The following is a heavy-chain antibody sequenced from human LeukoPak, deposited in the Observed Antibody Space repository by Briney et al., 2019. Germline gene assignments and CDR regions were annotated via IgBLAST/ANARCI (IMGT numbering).Heavy chain of an antibody. V-gene: IGHV3-53*01. CDR2: IYSGGST. J-gene: IGHJ6*03. CDR3: ARVSSWYLGYYYYYMDV. D-gene: IGHD6-13*01. CDR1: GFTVSSNY. Sequence: GGSLRLSCAASGFTVSSNYMSWVRQAPGEGLEWVSVIYSGGSTYYADSVKGRFTISRDNSKNTLYLQMNSLRAEDTAVYYCARVSSWYLGYYYYYMDVWGKGTTVTVSS.